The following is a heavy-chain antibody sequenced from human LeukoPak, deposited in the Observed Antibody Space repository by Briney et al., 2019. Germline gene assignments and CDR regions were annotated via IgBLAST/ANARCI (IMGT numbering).Heavy chain of an antibody. CDR3: AREGYYDSSGYYSLGAFDI. CDR2: ISYDGSNK. D-gene: IGHD3-22*01. CDR1: GFTFSSYA. V-gene: IGHV3-30-3*01. J-gene: IGHJ3*02. Sequence: GRSLRLSCAASGFTFSSYAMHWVRQAPGKGLEWVAVISYDGSNKYYADSVKGRFTISRDNSKNTLYLQMNSLRAEDTAVNYCAREGYYDSSGYYSLGAFDIWGQGTMVTVSS.